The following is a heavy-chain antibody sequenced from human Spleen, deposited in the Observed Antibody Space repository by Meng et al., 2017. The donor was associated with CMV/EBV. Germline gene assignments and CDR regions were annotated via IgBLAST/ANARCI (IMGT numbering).Heavy chain of an antibody. D-gene: IGHD2-21*01. J-gene: IGHJ4*02. CDR1: GDTVSSNGAA. CDR3: ARGHRSGDRRLVY. CDR2: TYYRSKWYN. Sequence: GDTVSSNGAAWNWIRQSPSRGLEWLGRTYYRSKWYNDYAVSVKSRITINPDTSKNQFSLQLNSVTPEDTAVYFCARGHRSGDRRLVYWGQGTLVTVSS. V-gene: IGHV6-1*01.